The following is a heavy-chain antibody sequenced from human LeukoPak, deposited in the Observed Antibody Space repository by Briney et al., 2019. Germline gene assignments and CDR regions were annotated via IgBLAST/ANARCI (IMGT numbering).Heavy chain of an antibody. CDR1: GGSFSGYY. Sequence: SETLSLTCAVYGGSFSGYYWSWIRQPPGKGLEWIGEINHSGSTNYNPSLKSRVTISVDTSKNQFSLKLRSVTAADTAVYYCASITMVRGVIIHPNWFDPWGQGTLVTVSS. CDR3: ASITMVRGVIIHPNWFDP. J-gene: IGHJ5*02. CDR2: INHSGST. D-gene: IGHD3-10*01. V-gene: IGHV4-34*01.